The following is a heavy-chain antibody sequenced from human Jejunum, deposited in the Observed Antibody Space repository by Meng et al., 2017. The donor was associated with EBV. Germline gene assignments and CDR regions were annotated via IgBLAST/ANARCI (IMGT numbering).Heavy chain of an antibody. J-gene: IGHJ5*02. CDR2: NNHSGRT. CDR3: AGGKYVAWEVLYA. CDR1: GGSFGNFY. V-gene: IGHV4-34*01. Sequence: QVQLQQWGAGLLKPSETLSLTCGVYGGSFGNFYWSWIRQPPGKGLEWIGENNHSGRTNYDPSLKSRVSISLDTSKNQFSLKLNSVTAADTAVYYCAGGKYVAWEVLYAWGQGTLVTVSS. D-gene: IGHD1-26*01.